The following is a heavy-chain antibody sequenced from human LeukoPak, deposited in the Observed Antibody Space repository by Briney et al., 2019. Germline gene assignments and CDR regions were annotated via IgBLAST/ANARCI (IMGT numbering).Heavy chain of an antibody. CDR1: GFTFTSYA. CDR3: AKGAQYDFWTGYTLEYFDV. Sequence: PGGSLRLSCAASGFTFTSYAMNWVRQAPGKXLXXVXFISASGSSTHYADSVKGRFTISRDNSNNTLYLQINSLRAEDTAAYYCAKGAQYDFWTGYTLEYFDVWGKGTLVTVSS. D-gene: IGHD3-3*01. V-gene: IGHV3-23*01. J-gene: IGHJ4*02. CDR2: ISASGSST.